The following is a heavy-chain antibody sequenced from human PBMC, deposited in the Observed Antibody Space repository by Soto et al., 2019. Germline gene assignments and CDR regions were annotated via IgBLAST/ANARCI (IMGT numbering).Heavy chain of an antibody. CDR3: ASPYDFWSGYYEDYYYGMDV. CDR2: IKQDGSEK. J-gene: IGHJ6*02. D-gene: IGHD3-3*01. Sequence: GGSLRLSCAASGFTFSSYWMSWVRQAPGKGLEWVANIKQDGSEKYYVDSVKGRFTISRDNAKNSLYLQMNSLRAEDTAVYYCASPYDFWSGYYEDYYYGMDVWGQGTTVTVSS. V-gene: IGHV3-7*01. CDR1: GFTFSSYW.